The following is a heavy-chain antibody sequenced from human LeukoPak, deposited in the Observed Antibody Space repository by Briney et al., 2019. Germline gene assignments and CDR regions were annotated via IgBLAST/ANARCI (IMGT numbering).Heavy chain of an antibody. Sequence: ASVKVSCKASGYTFTGYYMHWVRQAPGQGLEWMGWINPNSGGTNYAQKFQGRVTMTRDTSISTAYMELSRLRSDDTAVYYCARDPYCSSTSCHDYWGQGTLVTVSS. D-gene: IGHD2-2*01. CDR3: ARDPYCSSTSCHDY. CDR1: GYTFTGYY. V-gene: IGHV1-2*02. CDR2: INPNSGGT. J-gene: IGHJ4*02.